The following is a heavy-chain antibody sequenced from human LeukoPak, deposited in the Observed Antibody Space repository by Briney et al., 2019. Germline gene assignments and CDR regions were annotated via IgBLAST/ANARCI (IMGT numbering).Heavy chain of an antibody. V-gene: IGHV3-30*02. CDR1: GFTFSSYG. CDR2: IRYDGSNK. CDR3: LIVVVPAAINPLNWFDP. D-gene: IGHD2-2*01. J-gene: IGHJ5*02. Sequence: GGSLRLSCAASGFTFSSYGMHWVRQAPGKGLEWVAFIRYDGSNKYYADSVKGRFTISRDNSKNTLFLQMNSLRAEDTAMYSCLIVVVPAAINPLNWFDPWGQGTLVTVSS.